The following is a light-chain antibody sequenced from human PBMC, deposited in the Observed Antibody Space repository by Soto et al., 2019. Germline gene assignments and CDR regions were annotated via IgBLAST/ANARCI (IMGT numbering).Light chain of an antibody. J-gene: IGKJ2*01. V-gene: IGKV1-5*01. Sequence: DIQMTQSPSTLSASVGDRVTITCRASQSVSSWLAWYQQKPGKAPKLLIYDASRLESGVASRFSGSGSGTEFPLTISSLQPDDFATYYCQQYNSSYTFGQGTKLEIK. CDR3: QQYNSSYT. CDR1: QSVSSW. CDR2: DAS.